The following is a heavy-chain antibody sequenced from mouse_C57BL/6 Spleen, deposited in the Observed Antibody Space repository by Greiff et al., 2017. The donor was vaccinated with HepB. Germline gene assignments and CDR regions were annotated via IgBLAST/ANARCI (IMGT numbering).Heavy chain of an antibody. CDR2: IDPEDGET. V-gene: IGHV14-2*01. CDR3: ARFITVVGYFDV. J-gene: IGHJ1*03. CDR1: GFNIKDYY. D-gene: IGHD1-1*01. Sequence: EVQLQQSGAELVKPGASVKLSCTASGFNIKDYYMHWVKQRTEQGLEWIGRIDPEDGETKYAPKFQGKATITADTSSNTADLQLSSLTSEDTDVYYCARFITVVGYFDVWGTGTTVTVSS.